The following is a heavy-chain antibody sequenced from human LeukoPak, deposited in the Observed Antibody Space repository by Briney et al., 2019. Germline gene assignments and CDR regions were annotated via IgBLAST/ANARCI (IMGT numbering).Heavy chain of an antibody. Sequence: GGSLRLSCSASGFAFSRYGMHWVRQAPGKGLEHVSSISSSGGSTNYADSVKGRFTISRDNSKNTLYVDMSSLRPEDTAVYYCVKDRGGDSVFDYWGQGTLVTVSS. CDR3: VKDRGGDSVFDY. CDR2: ISSSGGST. J-gene: IGHJ4*02. V-gene: IGHV3-64*05. CDR1: GFAFSRYG. D-gene: IGHD4-17*01.